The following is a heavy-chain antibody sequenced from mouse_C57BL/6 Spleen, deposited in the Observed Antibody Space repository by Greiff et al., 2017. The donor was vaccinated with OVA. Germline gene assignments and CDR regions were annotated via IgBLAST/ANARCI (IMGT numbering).Heavy chain of an antibody. D-gene: IGHD2-2*01. CDR1: GFTFSSYA. Sequence: EVMLVESGGGLVKPGGSLKLSCAASGFTFSSYAMSWVRQTPEKRLEWVATISDGGSYTYYPDNVTGRFTLSRDNAKNNLYLQMSHLKSEDTAMYYCARGGYGYDWFAYWGQGTLVTVSA. J-gene: IGHJ3*01. CDR2: ISDGGSYT. V-gene: IGHV5-4*03. CDR3: ARGGYGYDWFAY.